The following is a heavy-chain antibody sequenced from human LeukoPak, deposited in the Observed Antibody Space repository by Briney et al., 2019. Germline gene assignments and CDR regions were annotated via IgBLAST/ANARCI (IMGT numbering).Heavy chain of an antibody. CDR2: FYGSGSA. CDR3: ARGYGDFRVEGRYFHS. CDR1: GDSISSGAYY. J-gene: IGHJ4*02. V-gene: IGHV4-30-2*01. D-gene: IGHD4-17*01. Sequence: SETLSLTCTVSGDSISSGAYYWSWIRQPPGKGLEWIGYFYGSGSASYNPSLKSRATISVDRSNNQFSLKMSSVTAADTAVYYCARGYGDFRVEGRYFHSWGQGTLVTVSS.